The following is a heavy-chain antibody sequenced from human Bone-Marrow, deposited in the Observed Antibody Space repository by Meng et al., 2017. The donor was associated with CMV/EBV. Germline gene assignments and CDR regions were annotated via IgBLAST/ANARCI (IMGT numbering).Heavy chain of an antibody. CDR1: GGSFSGYY. D-gene: IGHD6-19*01. J-gene: IGHJ4*02. Sequence: SETLSLTCAVYGGSFSGYYWSWIRQPPGKGLEWIGEINHSGSTNYNPSLKSRVTISVDTSKNQFSLKLSSVTAADTAVYYCGGVDLAVAGTLDYWGQGTLVTVSS. CDR2: INHSGST. V-gene: IGHV4-34*01. CDR3: GGVDLAVAGTLDY.